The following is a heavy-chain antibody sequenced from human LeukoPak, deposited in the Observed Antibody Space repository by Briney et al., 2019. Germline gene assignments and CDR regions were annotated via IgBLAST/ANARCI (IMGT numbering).Heavy chain of an antibody. V-gene: IGHV3-7*01. CDR2: IKQDGSEK. Sequence: GGSLRLSCAASGFTFSSYWMSWVRQAPGKGLEWVANIKQDGSEKYYVDSVKGRFTISRDNAKNSLYLQMNSLRAEDTAVYYCARESGLLWFGEPGEAFDIWGQGTMVTVSS. J-gene: IGHJ3*02. CDR3: ARESGLLWFGEPGEAFDI. D-gene: IGHD3-10*01. CDR1: GFTFSSYW.